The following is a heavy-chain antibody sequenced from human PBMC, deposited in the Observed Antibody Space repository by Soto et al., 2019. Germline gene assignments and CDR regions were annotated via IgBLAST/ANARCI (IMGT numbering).Heavy chain of an antibody. CDR1: GFTFSSYS. Sequence: GGSLRLSCAASGFTFSSYSMNWVRQAPGKGLEWVSSISSSSSYIYYPDSVKGRFTISRDNAKNSLYLQMNSLRAEDTGVYYCARVGYSSGWHGGAFDIWGKGTMVTVSS. CDR2: ISSSSSYI. V-gene: IGHV3-21*01. J-gene: IGHJ3*02. CDR3: ARVGYSSGWHGGAFDI. D-gene: IGHD6-19*01.